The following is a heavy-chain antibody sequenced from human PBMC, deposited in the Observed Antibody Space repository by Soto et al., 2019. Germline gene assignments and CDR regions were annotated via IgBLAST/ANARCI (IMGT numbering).Heavy chain of an antibody. Sequence: SETLSLTCTVSGGSISSYYWRWIRQPPGKGLEWIGYIYYSGSTNYNPSLKSRVTISVDKSKNQFSLKLSSVTAADTAVYYCARIDCTNGVCYTEGNWFDPWGQGTLVTVSS. CDR2: IYYSGST. J-gene: IGHJ5*02. D-gene: IGHD2-8*01. CDR3: ARIDCTNGVCYTEGNWFDP. V-gene: IGHV4-59*12. CDR1: GGSISSYY.